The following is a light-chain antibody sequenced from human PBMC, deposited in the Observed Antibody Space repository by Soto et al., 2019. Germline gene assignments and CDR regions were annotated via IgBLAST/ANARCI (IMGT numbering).Light chain of an antibody. CDR2: GAS. J-gene: IGKJ4*01. CDR1: QSVSSSY. CDR3: QQYGSSPLT. V-gene: IGKV3-20*01. Sequence: EIVLTQSPGTLSLSPGERATLSCRASQSVSSSYLAWYQQKPGQAPRILIYGASSRATGIPDRFSGSGSGTDFTLTMSRLEPEDFAVYYCQQYGSSPLTFGGGTKVDIK.